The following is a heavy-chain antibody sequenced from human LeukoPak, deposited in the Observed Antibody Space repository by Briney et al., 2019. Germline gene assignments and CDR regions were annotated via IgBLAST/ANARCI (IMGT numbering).Heavy chain of an antibody. V-gene: IGHV3-23*01. CDR2: ITGSGHST. D-gene: IGHD1-1*01. CDR3: AKTAGTTASQLDY. Sequence: GGSLRLSCAASGFTFSRYAMSWVRQVPGKGLEWVSTITGSGHSTYYTDSVQGRFSISRDNSNSTLYLQMNSLRAEDTAIYYCAKTAGTTASQLDYWGQGTLVSVSS. CDR1: GFTFSRYA. J-gene: IGHJ4*02.